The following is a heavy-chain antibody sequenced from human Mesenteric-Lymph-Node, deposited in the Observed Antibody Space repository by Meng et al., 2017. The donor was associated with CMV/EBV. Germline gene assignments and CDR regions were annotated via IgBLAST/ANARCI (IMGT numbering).Heavy chain of an antibody. CDR2: ISGYNGTT. J-gene: IGHJ6*02. D-gene: IGHD2-2*01. CDR1: GYTFSSYG. Sequence: ASVKVSCKASGYTFSSYGISWVRQAPGQGLEWMGWISGYNGTTDYAQKFQGRVTMTTDTFTNTAYMEMRSLRSDDTAVYYCAREDIVVVPAAPYYYYYGMDVWGQGTTVTVSS. CDR3: AREDIVVVPAAPYYYYYGMDV. V-gene: IGHV1-18*01.